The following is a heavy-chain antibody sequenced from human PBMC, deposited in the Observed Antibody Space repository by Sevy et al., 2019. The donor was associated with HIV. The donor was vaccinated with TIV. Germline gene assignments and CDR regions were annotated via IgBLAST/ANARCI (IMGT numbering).Heavy chain of an antibody. Sequence: GGYLRLSCAASGFTFNNYAMNWVRQAPGKGLEWVSGITASGGSTYYADSVKGRFTISRDNSKITLYLQMNSLRAEDTAVYYCAKALVIPTAYDYWGQGTLVTVSS. V-gene: IGHV3-23*01. CDR3: AKALVIPTAYDY. J-gene: IGHJ4*02. D-gene: IGHD2-2*01. CDR2: ITASGGST. CDR1: GFTFNNYA.